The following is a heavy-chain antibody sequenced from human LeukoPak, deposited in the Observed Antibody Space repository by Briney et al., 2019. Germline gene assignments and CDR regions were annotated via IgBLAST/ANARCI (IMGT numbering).Heavy chain of an antibody. D-gene: IGHD3-10*01. Sequence: GGSLRLSCAASGFTFSSYGMHWVRQAPGKGLEWVAVISYDGSNKYYADSVKGRFTISRDNSKNTLYLQMNSLRAEDTAVYYCARDPGYSYGGFDYWGQGTRVTVSS. V-gene: IGHV3-30*03. J-gene: IGHJ4*02. CDR3: ARDPGYSYGGFDY. CDR2: ISYDGSNK. CDR1: GFTFSSYG.